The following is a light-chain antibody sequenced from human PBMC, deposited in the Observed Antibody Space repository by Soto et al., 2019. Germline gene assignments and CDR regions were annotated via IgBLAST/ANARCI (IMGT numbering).Light chain of an antibody. J-gene: IGKJ3*01. CDR3: QQHSQWPIT. CDR1: QSISNN. Sequence: EILVTQSPATLSVSPGERATLSCRASQSISNNLAWYQRKPGRAPRLLIYYASTRATGIPARFSGSGSGTEFPLTINSVQSEDFAVYYCQQHSQWPITFGPGTKV. V-gene: IGKV3-15*01. CDR2: YAS.